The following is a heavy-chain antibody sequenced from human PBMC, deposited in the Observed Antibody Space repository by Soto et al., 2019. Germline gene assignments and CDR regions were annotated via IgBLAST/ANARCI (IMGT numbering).Heavy chain of an antibody. CDR2: IHHSGRT. J-gene: IGHJ3*02. Sequence: SETLSLTCAVYGGPFSGYYWTWIRQTPGKGLEWIGEIHHSGRTNYNPSLKSRVSISADTSKTQFSLNLTSVTAADTAVYYCARGECSSNYCFTRWALDIWGQGTVVTVSS. D-gene: IGHD2-2*01. V-gene: IGHV4-34*01. CDR1: GGPFSGYY. CDR3: ARGECSSNYCFTRWALDI.